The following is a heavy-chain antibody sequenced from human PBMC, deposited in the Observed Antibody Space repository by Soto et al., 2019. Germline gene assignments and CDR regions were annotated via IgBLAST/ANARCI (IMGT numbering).Heavy chain of an antibody. CDR2: IYYSGST. CDR1: GCSISISSYY. J-gene: IGHJ4*02. D-gene: IGHD3-10*01. V-gene: IGHV4-39*01. Sequence: PSETLSLTCTVSGCSISISSYYWGWILQPPGKGLEWIGSIYYSGSTYYNPSLKSRVTISVDTSKNQFSLKLSSVTAADTAVYYCARHAPTVYYYGSGPKNFDYWGQGTLVTVSS. CDR3: ARHAPTVYYYGSGPKNFDY.